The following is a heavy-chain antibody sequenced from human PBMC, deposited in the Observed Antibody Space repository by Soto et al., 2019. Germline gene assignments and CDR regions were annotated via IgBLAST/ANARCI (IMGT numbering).Heavy chain of an antibody. J-gene: IGHJ6*03. CDR3: ARRWSDYDFWSGTRYYYYYYMDV. V-gene: IGHV1-8*01. Sequence: ASVKVSCKASGYTFTSYDINWVRQATGQGLEWMGWMNPNSGNTGYAQKFQGRVTMTRNTSISTAYMELSSLRSEDTSVYYCARRWSDYDFWSGTRYYYYYYMDVWG. CDR1: GYTFTSYD. CDR2: MNPNSGNT. D-gene: IGHD3-3*01.